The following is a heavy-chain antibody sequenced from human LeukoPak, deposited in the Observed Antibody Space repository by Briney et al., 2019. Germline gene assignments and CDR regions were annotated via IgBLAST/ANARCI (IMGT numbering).Heavy chain of an antibody. V-gene: IGHV4-59*01. J-gene: IGHJ2*01. Sequence: SETLSLTCAVYGGSFSSYYWSWIRQPPGKGLEWIGYIYYSGSTNYNPSLKSRVTISVDTSKNQFPLKLSSVTAADTAVYYCARVSRGGLRYFDWLLWYFDLWGRGTLVTVSS. CDR2: IYYSGST. CDR3: ARVSRGGLRYFDWLLWYFDL. D-gene: IGHD3-9*01. CDR1: GGSFSSYY.